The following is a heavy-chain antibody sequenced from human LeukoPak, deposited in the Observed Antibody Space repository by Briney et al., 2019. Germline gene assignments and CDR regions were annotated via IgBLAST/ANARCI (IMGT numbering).Heavy chain of an antibody. CDR1: GYTFTSYG. CDR2: IIPIFGTA. CDR3: ARVVRGATSAFDI. D-gene: IGHD1-26*01. J-gene: IGHJ3*02. V-gene: IGHV1-69*13. Sequence: ASVKVSCKASGYTFTSYGISWVRQAPGQGLEWMGGIIPIFGTANYAQKFQGRVTITADESTSTAYMELSSLRSEDTAVYYCARVVRGATSAFDIWGQGTMVTVSS.